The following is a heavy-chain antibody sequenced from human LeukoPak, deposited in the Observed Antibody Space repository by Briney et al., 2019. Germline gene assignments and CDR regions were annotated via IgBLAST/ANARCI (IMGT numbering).Heavy chain of an antibody. V-gene: IGHV1-69*05. CDR2: IMPLFGTA. J-gene: IGHJ6*03. CDR3: ASGSLGDGYGVGDHYQYMDV. CDR1: GGTFNSYE. D-gene: IGHD5-24*01. Sequence: ASVKVSCKASGGTFNSYEISWVRQAPGQGLEWMGGIMPLFGTANYAQEFQGRVTFTTDESASTAYMEVSSLRSEDTAVYYCASGSLGDGYGVGDHYQYMDVWGKGTTVTVSS.